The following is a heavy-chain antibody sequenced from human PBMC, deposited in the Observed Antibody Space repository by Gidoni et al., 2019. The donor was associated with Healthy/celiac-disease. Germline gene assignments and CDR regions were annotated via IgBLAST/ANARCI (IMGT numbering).Heavy chain of an antibody. CDR2: IYYSGST. D-gene: IGHD3-3*01. V-gene: IGHV4-31*03. CDR3: ARAGEWLNRDNKSPFDP. Sequence: QVQLQESGPGLVKPSQTLSLTCTVSGGSISSGGYYWSWIRQHPGKGLEWIGYIYYSGSTYYNPSLKSRVTIAVDTSKNQFSLKLSSVTAADTAVYYCARAGEWLNRDNKSPFDPWGQGTLVTVSS. CDR1: GGSISSGGYY. J-gene: IGHJ5*02.